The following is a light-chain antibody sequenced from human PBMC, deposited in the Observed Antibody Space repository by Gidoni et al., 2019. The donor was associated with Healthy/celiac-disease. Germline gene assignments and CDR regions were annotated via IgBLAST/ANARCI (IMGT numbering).Light chain of an antibody. J-gene: IGKJ1*01. CDR3: QQYYSYPLT. V-gene: IGKV1-8*01. CDR1: QDISND. CDR2: AAS. Sequence: AIRRTQSPSSVSASTGDRVTITCRASQDISNDLAWYQQKPGKAPKLLIYAASTLQTGVPSRFSGSGSGTDFTLTISCLQSEDFATYYCQQYYSYPLTFGQGTKVEIK.